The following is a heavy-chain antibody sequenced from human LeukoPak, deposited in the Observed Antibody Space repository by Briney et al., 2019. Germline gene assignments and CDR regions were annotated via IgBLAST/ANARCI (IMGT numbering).Heavy chain of an antibody. CDR3: ARGRAVAGPEGY. J-gene: IGHJ4*02. D-gene: IGHD6-19*01. CDR1: GFTFSSYG. V-gene: IGHV3-33*01. CDR2: IWYDGSNK. Sequence: PGGSLRLSCAASGFTFSSYGMHWVRQAPGKGLEWVAVIWYDGSNKYYADSVKGRFTISRDNSKNTLYLQMNSLRAEDTAVYYCARGRAVAGPEGYWGQGTLVTVSS.